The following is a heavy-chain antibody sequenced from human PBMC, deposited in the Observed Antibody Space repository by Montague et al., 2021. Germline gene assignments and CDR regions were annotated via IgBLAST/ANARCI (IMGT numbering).Heavy chain of an antibody. Sequence: SLRLSCAASGFTFRTYAMRWVRQAPGKGLQWVSLIFCDGGGTFYEDSVKGRFTISRDNSKNILSLQMNSLRVDDTAVYYCAKNRGAAERCHYHMDVWGKGTTVTVSS. CDR3: AKNRGAAERCHYHMDV. V-gene: IGHV3-23*01. D-gene: IGHD1-26*01. CDR1: GFTFRTYA. CDR2: IFCDGGGT. J-gene: IGHJ6*03.